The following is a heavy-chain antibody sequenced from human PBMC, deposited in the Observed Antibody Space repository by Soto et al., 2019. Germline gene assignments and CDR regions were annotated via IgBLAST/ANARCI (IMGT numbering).Heavy chain of an antibody. CDR1: GGSISSGGYY. Sequence: PSETLSLTCTVSGGSISSGGYYWSWIRQHPGKGLEWIGYIYYSGSTYYNPSLKSRVTISVDTSKNQFSLKLSSVTAADTAVYYCARVSSVWPYYSNGMDVWGPAITVNVS. CDR3: ARVSSVWPYYSNGMDV. V-gene: IGHV4-31*03. D-gene: IGHD6-19*01. J-gene: IGHJ6*02. CDR2: IYYSGST.